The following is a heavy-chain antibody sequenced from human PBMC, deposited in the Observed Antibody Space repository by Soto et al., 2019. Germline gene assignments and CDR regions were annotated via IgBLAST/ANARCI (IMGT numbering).Heavy chain of an antibody. J-gene: IGHJ5*02. CDR2: ISSNSAYI. CDR3: TRDASRDSSARGWFDP. Sequence: PWGSLRVSCASSGFTFRSFTMNWVRQAPGKGLDWVSTISSNSAYIYYTDALRGRFTISRDNAKNSLHLQMNSLRAEDTAVYYCTRDASRDSSARGWFDPWGPGTLVTVSS. CDR1: GFTFRSFT. D-gene: IGHD6-13*01. V-gene: IGHV3-21*01.